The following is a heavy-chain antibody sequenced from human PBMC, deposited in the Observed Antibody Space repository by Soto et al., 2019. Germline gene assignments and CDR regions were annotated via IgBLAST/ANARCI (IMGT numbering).Heavy chain of an antibody. CDR3: AKALQSVGYCSGGSCPYYYYYGMDV. J-gene: IGHJ6*02. D-gene: IGHD2-15*01. Sequence: SLRLSCAASGFTFSSYAMSWVRQAPGKGLEWVSAISGSGGSTYYADSVKGRFTISRDNSKNTLYLQMNSLRAEDTAVYYCAKALQSVGYCSGGSCPYYYYYGMDVWGQGTTVTVSS. V-gene: IGHV3-23*01. CDR1: GFTFSSYA. CDR2: ISGSGGST.